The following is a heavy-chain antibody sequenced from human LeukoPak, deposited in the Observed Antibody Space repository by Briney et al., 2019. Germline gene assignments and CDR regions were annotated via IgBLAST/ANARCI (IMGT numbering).Heavy chain of an antibody. CDR1: GGSISSYY. Sequence: PSETLSLTCTVSGGSISSYYWSWIRQPPGKGLEWIGYIYYSGSTNYNPSLQSRVTISVDTSKNQFSLKLSSVTAADTAVYYCARSLPNTYYYGSGSYRDNWFDPWGQGTLVTVSS. V-gene: IGHV4-59*01. D-gene: IGHD3-10*01. CDR3: ARSLPNTYYYGSGSYRDNWFDP. CDR2: IYYSGST. J-gene: IGHJ5*02.